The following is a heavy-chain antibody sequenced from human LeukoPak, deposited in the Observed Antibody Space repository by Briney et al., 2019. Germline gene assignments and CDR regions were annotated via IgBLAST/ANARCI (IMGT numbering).Heavy chain of an antibody. CDR3: ARYSSHWSFDS. J-gene: IGHJ4*02. Sequence: SGGSLRLSCAASGFTFSSYSMNWVRQAPGKGLEWVSYISSSSSTIYYADSVKGRFTISRDNAKNSLYLQMNSLRAEDRAVYYCARYSSHWSFDSWGQGTLVTVSS. D-gene: IGHD6-19*01. V-gene: IGHV3-48*01. CDR1: GFTFSSYS. CDR2: ISSSSSTI.